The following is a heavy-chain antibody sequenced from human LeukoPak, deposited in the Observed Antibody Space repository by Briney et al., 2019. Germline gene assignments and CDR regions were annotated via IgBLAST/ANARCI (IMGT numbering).Heavy chain of an antibody. J-gene: IGHJ4*02. D-gene: IGHD6-19*01. Sequence: GGSLRLSCAASGFTFSSYGMHWVRQAPGKGLEWVAVISYDGSNKYYADSVKGRFTISRDNSKNTLYLQMHSLRAEDTAVYYCAKLAGDKYFDYWREGTLVTVSS. V-gene: IGHV3-30*18. CDR1: GFTFSSYG. CDR2: ISYDGSNK. CDR3: AKLAGDKYFDY.